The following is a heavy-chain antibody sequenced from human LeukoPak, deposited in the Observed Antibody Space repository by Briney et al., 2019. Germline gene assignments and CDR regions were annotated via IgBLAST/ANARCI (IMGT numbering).Heavy chain of an antibody. V-gene: IGHV4-4*02. Sequence: SGTLSLTCAVSGASISSDKWWSLVRRPPGKGLDWMGEINHSGTTNYSPSLRSRVTMSTDKSKNEFSLRLTSVTAADTAVYYCARVGVWLVCIWGQGALVTVSS. CDR3: ARVGVWLVCI. J-gene: IGHJ4*03. CDR1: GASISSDKW. CDR2: INHSGTT. D-gene: IGHD6-19*01.